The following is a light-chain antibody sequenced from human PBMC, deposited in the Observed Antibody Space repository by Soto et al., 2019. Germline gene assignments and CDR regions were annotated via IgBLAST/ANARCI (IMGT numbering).Light chain of an antibody. CDR3: SSYTTTSTGV. CDR2: DVS. J-gene: IGLJ3*02. V-gene: IGLV2-14*01. Sequence: QSALTQPASVSGSPGQSITISCTGTSSDVGGYDYVSWYQQHPGKAPKLIIYDVSDRPSGISDRFSGSKSGNTASLTISGLQAADEADYYCSSYTTTSTGVFGGGTKLTVL. CDR1: SSDVGGYDY.